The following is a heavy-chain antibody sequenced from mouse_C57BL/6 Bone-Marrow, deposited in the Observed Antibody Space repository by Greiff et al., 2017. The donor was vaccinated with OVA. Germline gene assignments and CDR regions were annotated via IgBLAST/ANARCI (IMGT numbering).Heavy chain of an antibody. J-gene: IGHJ4*01. CDR2: ISYSGST. CDR1: GYSITSDY. Sequence: EVKLMESGPGLAKPSQTLSLTCSVTGYSITSDYWNWIRKFPGNKLEYMGYISYSGSTYYNPSIKSRLSITRDTSKTQYYLPLHSVTTEDTATYYCARGVYYMRLYAMDYWGQGTSVTVSS. V-gene: IGHV3-8*01. D-gene: IGHD2-1*01. CDR3: ARGVYYMRLYAMDY.